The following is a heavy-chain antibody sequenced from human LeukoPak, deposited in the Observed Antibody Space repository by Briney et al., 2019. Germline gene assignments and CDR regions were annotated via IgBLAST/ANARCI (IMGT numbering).Heavy chain of an antibody. CDR2: IYHSGST. J-gene: IGHJ3*02. D-gene: IGHD2/OR15-2a*01. CDR1: GGSISSAGYY. CDR3: ATLGGPGFSPDAFDI. V-gene: IGHV4-30-2*01. Sequence: SQTLSLTCTVSGGSISSAGYYWSWIRQPPGKGLEWIGYIYHSGSTYYNPSLKSRVTISVDRSKNQFSLNLTSVTAADTAVYYCATLGGPGFSPDAFDIWGQGTMVTVSS.